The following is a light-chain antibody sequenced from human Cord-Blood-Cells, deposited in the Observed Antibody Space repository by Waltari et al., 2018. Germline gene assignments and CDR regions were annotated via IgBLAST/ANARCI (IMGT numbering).Light chain of an antibody. CDR3: SSYTSSSTLEV. Sequence: QSALTQPASVSGSPGPSITISCTGTRSDVGGYNYVSWYQQHPGQAPKLMIYDVSNRPSGVSNRFSGSKSGNTASLTISGLQAEDETDYYCSSYTSSSTLEVFGGGTKLTVL. CDR2: DVS. J-gene: IGLJ3*02. V-gene: IGLV2-14*01. CDR1: RSDVGGYNY.